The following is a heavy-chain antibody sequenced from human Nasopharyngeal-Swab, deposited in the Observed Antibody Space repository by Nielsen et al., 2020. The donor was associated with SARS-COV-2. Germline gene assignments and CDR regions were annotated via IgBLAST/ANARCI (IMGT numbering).Heavy chain of an antibody. CDR3: ARAEGHYVSSGYYRPALFDY. Sequence: WIRQPPGKGLEWIGYIYYSGSTNYNPSLKSRVTISVDTSKNQFSLKLSSVAAADTAVYYCARAEGHYVSSGYYRPALFDYWGQGTLVTSPQ. V-gene: IGHV4-59*01. D-gene: IGHD3-22*01. J-gene: IGHJ4*02. CDR2: IYYSGST.